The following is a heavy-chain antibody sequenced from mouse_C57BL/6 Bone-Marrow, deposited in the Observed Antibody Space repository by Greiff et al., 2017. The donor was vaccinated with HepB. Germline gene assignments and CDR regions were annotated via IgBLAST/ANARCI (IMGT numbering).Heavy chain of an antibody. D-gene: IGHD2-3*01. CDR3: ARYDGYYPFAY. J-gene: IGHJ3*01. Sequence: QVQLQQPGAELVRPGTSVKLSYKASGYTFTSYWMHWVKQRPGQGLEWIGVIDPSDSYTNYNQKFKGKATLTVDTSSSTAYMQRSSLTSEDSAVYYCARYDGYYPFAYWGQGTLVTVSA. CDR1: GYTFTSYW. V-gene: IGHV1-59*01. CDR2: IDPSDSYT.